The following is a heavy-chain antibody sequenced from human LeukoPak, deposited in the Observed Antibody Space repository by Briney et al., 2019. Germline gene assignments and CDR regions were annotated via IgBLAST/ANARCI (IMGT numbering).Heavy chain of an antibody. Sequence: ASVKVSCKASGYTFTSYGISWVRQAPGQGLEWMGWISAYNGNTNYAQKLQGRVTMTTDTSTSTAYMELTSLRSDDTGVYYCARDGYYDSSGYSDYWGQGTLVTVSS. CDR2: ISAYNGNT. D-gene: IGHD3-22*01. CDR1: GYTFTSYG. CDR3: ARDGYYDSSGYSDY. V-gene: IGHV1-18*01. J-gene: IGHJ4*02.